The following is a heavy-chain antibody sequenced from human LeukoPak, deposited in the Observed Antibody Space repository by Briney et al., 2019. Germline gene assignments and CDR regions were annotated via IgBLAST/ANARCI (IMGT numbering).Heavy chain of an antibody. V-gene: IGHV1-18*01. Sequence: GASVKVSCKASGGTFSSYAISWVRQAPGQGLEWMGWISAYNGNTNYAQKLQGRVTMTTDTSTSTAYMELRSLRSDDTAVYYCARSTDYYDSSGYYYMDVWGKGTTVTVSS. CDR2: ISAYNGNT. D-gene: IGHD3-22*01. J-gene: IGHJ6*03. CDR1: GGTFSSYA. CDR3: ARSTDYYDSSGYYYMDV.